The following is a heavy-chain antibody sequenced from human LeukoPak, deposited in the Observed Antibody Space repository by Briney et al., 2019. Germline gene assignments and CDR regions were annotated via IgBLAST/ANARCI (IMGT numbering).Heavy chain of an antibody. V-gene: IGHV4-38-2*02. CDR3: ARFGRITMIVGDAFDI. Sequence: SETLSLTCTVSGYSISSGYYWGWIRQPPGKGLECIGRIYTSGSTNYNPSLKSRVTISVDTSKNQFSLKLSSVTAADTAVYYCARFGRITMIVGDAFDIWGQGTMVTVSS. D-gene: IGHD3-22*01. J-gene: IGHJ3*02. CDR2: IYTSGST. CDR1: GYSISSGYY.